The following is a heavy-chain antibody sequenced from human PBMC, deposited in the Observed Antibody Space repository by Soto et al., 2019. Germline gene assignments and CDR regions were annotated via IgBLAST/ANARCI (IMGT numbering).Heavy chain of an antibody. CDR3: ARGCIVLMVYAMESQYYYYYYMDV. J-gene: IGHJ6*03. CDR1: GGSFSGYY. Sequence: PSETLSLTCAVYGGSFSGYYWSWIRQPPGKGLEWIGEINHSGSTNYNPSLKSRVTISVDTSKNQFSLKLISVTAADTAVYYCARGCIVLMVYAMESQYYYYYYMDVWGKGTTVTVSS. D-gene: IGHD2-8*01. CDR2: INHSGST. V-gene: IGHV4-34*01.